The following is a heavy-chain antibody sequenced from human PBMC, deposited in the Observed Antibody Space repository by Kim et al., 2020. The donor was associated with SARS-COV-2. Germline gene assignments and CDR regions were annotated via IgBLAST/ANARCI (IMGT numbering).Heavy chain of an antibody. Sequence: THSADSVKGRFTIFRDDSRNTLYLQMNSLRDEDTAVYYCATERDGFDLWGLGTMVTVSS. V-gene: IGHV3-30*01. CDR2: T. CDR3: ATERDGFDL. J-gene: IGHJ3*01.